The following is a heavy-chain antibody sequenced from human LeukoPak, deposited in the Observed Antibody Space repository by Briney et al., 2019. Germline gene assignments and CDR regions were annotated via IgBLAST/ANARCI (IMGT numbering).Heavy chain of an antibody. Sequence: ASVKVSCKASGYTFTGYYMHWVRQAPGQGLEWMGWINPNSGGTNYAQKFQGRVTMTRDTSISTAYMELSRLRSDDTAVYYCARGAYCGGDCWAYFDYWGQGTLVTVSS. CDR3: ARGAYCGGDCWAYFDY. D-gene: IGHD2-21*02. CDR2: INPNSGGT. J-gene: IGHJ4*02. V-gene: IGHV1-2*02. CDR1: GYTFTGYY.